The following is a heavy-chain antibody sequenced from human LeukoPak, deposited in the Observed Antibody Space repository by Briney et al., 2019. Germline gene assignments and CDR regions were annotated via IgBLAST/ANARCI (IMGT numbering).Heavy chain of an antibody. D-gene: IGHD6-19*01. CDR1: GFTFSSYA. J-gene: IGHJ5*02. Sequence: GSLRLSCAASGFTFSSYAMHWVRQAPGKGLGWVAVISYDGSNKYYADSVKGRFTISRDNSKNTLYLQMNSLRAEDTAVYYCARDLRGAVAGTNLNWFDPWGQGTLVTVSS. CDR3: ARDLRGAVAGTNLNWFDP. CDR2: ISYDGSNK. V-gene: IGHV3-30-3*01.